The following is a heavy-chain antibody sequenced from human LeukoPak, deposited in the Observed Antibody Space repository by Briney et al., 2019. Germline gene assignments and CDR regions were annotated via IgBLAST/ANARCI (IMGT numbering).Heavy chain of an antibody. CDR3: ARDMERVMITFGGPKRYFDL. D-gene: IGHD3-16*01. J-gene: IGHJ2*01. V-gene: IGHV4-39*07. CDR2: IYYSGST. CDR1: GGSISSSSYY. Sequence: PSETLFLTCTVSGGSISSSSYYWGWIRQPPGKGLEWIVSIYYSGSTYYNPSLKSRITISVDTSKNQFSLKLSSVTAAETAVYYCARDMERVMITFGGPKRYFDLWGRGTLVTVSS.